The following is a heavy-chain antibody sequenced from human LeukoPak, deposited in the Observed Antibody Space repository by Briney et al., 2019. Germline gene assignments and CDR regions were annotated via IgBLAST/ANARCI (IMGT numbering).Heavy chain of an antibody. D-gene: IGHD5-18*01. CDR2: ISYDGSNK. CDR3: ARDWVRDTAIRTGGKNKRLSAYYYYGMDV. J-gene: IGHJ6*02. CDR1: GFTFSSYA. Sequence: PGRSLRLSCAASGFTFSSYAMHWVRQAPGKGLEWVAVISYDGSNKYYADSVKGRFTISRDNSKNTLYLQMNSLRAEDTAVYYCARDWVRDTAIRTGGKNKRLSAYYYYGMDVWGQGTTVTVSS. V-gene: IGHV3-30*04.